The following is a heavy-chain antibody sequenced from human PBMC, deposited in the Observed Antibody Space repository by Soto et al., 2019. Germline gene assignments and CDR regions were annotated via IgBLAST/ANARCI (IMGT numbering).Heavy chain of an antibody. Sequence: EVQLVESGGGLVQPGGSLRLSCAASGFTFNNYGMYWVRQAPGKGLAWVSYISSSGSNIDYADSVKGRFTISRDIARNSLYLQMDSLRAEDTAIYYCATDPRRFSYTSCYDGYYYYYMDVWGKGTTVTVSS. CDR1: GFTFNNYG. CDR2: ISSSGSNI. D-gene: IGHD2-2*01. CDR3: ATDPRRFSYTSCYDGYYYYYMDV. J-gene: IGHJ6*03. V-gene: IGHV3-48*01.